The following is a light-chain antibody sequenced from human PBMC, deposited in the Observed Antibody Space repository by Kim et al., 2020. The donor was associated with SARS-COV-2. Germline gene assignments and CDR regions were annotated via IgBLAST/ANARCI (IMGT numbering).Light chain of an antibody. J-gene: IGLJ3*02. CDR1: TGAVTSGFY. V-gene: IGLV7-43*01. CDR3: LLYYGGPWV. Sequence: PGGSVILTCASSTGAVTSGFYPTWFQQKPGQAPRALIYDTSKNHSWTPARFLGSLLGGTAALTLSAVQPEDEADYYCLLYYGGPWVFGGGTQLTVL. CDR2: DTS.